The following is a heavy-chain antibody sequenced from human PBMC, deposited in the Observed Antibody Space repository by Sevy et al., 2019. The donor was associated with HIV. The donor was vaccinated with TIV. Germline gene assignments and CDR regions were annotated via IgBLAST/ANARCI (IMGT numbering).Heavy chain of an antibody. CDR3: ARDMDSSYDAFDI. CDR1: GFTFSSYG. V-gene: IGHV3-33*01. J-gene: IGHJ3*02. CDR2: IWYDGSNK. Sequence: GGSLRLSCAASGFTFSSYGMHWVRQAPGKGLEWVAVIWYDGSNKYYADSVKGRFTISRDNSKNTLYLQMNSLRAEDTAVYYCARDMDSSYDAFDIWGQGTMVTVSS. D-gene: IGHD6-13*01.